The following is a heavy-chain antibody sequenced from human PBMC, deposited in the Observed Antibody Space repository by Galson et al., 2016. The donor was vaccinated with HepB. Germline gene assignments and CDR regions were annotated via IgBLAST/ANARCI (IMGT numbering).Heavy chain of an antibody. Sequence: SETLSLTCTVSGGSISPYYWSWIRRPPGKGLEWLGYVYFSGTTNYNPPLKSRISISVDTSKNQFSLKLRSVTAADTAVYYCARGTMMWFGGEGMDVWGKGTTVTVSS. D-gene: IGHD3-10*01. CDR2: VYFSGTT. V-gene: IGHV4-59*01. J-gene: IGHJ6*03. CDR1: GGSISPYY. CDR3: ARGTMMWFGGEGMDV.